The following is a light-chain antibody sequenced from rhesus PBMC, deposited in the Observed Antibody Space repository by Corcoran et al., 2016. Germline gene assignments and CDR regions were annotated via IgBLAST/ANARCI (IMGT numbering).Light chain of an antibody. CDR2: DAC. J-gene: IGKJ2*01. Sequence: ETVVTQSPATLSLSPGERATLSCRASQTVGSNLAWYQQRPGQAPRLLIYDACSRATGIPDRSSVSGSGTEFTLTISSLEPEDVGVYYCQQYNNWNSFGQGTKVEIK. CDR1: QTVGSN. V-gene: IGKV3-42*02. CDR3: QQYNNWNS.